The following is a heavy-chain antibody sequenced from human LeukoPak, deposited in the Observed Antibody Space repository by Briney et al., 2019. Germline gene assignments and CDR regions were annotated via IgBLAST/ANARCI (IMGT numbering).Heavy chain of an antibody. CDR1: GYSFTSYW. CDR3: AREGYYGSVSPIFDP. V-gene: IGHV5-10-1*01. J-gene: IGHJ5*02. CDR2: IDPSDSYT. D-gene: IGHD3-10*01. Sequence: GESLKITCKGSGYSFTSYWISWVRQMPGKGLEWMGRIDPSDSYTNYSPSFQGHVTISADKSISTAYLQWSSLKASDTAMYYCAREGYYGSVSPIFDPWGQGTLVTVSS.